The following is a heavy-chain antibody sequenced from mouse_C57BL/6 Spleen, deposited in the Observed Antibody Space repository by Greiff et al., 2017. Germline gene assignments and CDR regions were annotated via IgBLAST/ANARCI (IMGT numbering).Heavy chain of an antibody. J-gene: IGHJ4*01. D-gene: IGHD1-1*01. CDR1: GYSITSGYY. CDR3: ARETTVVAEAMDY. CDR2: ISYDGSN. Sequence: VQLKESGPGLVKPSQSLSLTCSVTGYSITSGYYWNWIRQFPGNKLEWMGYISYDGSNNYNPSLKNRISITRDTSKNQFFLKLNSVTTEDTATYYCARETTVVAEAMDYWGQGTSVTVSS. V-gene: IGHV3-6*01.